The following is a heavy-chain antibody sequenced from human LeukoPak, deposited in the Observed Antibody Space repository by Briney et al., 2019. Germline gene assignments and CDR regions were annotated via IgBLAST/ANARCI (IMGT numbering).Heavy chain of an antibody. J-gene: IGHJ4*02. D-gene: IGHD3-22*01. CDR3: ARDVITRKDSSGYYFNY. V-gene: IGHV3-11*04. Sequence: KAGGSLRLSCAASEFTFSDYYMSWIRQAPGKGLAWVSYISSTSSTKYYADSVKGRFTISRDNAKNSLYLQMNSLRAEDTAVYYCARDVITRKDSSGYYFNYWGQGTLVTVSS. CDR2: ISSTSSTK. CDR1: EFTFSDYY.